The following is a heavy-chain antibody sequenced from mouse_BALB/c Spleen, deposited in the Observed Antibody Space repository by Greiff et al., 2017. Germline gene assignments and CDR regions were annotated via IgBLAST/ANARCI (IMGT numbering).Heavy chain of an antibody. Sequence: EASGFDFSRYWMSWVRQAPGKGLEWIGEINPDSSTINYTPSLKDKFIISRDNAKNTLYLQMSKVRSEDTALYYCASHLLNYAMDYWGQGTSVTVSS. CDR2: INPDSSTI. CDR3: ASHLLNYAMDY. V-gene: IGHV4-1*02. J-gene: IGHJ4*01. D-gene: IGHD1-1*01. CDR1: GFDFSRYW.